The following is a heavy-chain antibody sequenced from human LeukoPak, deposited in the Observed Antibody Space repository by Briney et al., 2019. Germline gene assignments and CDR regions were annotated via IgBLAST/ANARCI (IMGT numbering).Heavy chain of an antibody. CDR3: ARGVLGYSYGFDY. CDR2: IFSGGTT. Sequence: GGSLRLSCAASGFTVSSNYMSWVRQAPGKGLEWVSVIFSGGTTYYADSVKGRFTISRRNSENTLYLQMNSLRGEDTAVYYCARGVLGYSYGFDYWGQGPLVTVSS. D-gene: IGHD5-18*01. J-gene: IGHJ4*02. V-gene: IGHV3-53*04. CDR1: GFTVSSNY.